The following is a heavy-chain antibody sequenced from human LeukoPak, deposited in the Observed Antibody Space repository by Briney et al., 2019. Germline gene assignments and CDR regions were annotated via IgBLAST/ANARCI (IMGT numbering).Heavy chain of an antibody. J-gene: IGHJ3*01. CDR2: ISSSGSYI. Sequence: GGSLRLSCAASGFTFSTYSMNWVRQAPGKGLEWVSSISSSGSYIYYADSVKGRFTISRDNAKNSLYLQMNSLKTEDTAVYYCAPGGDYCSTTSCPSWGQGTMVTVSS. CDR3: APGGDYCSTTSCPS. V-gene: IGHV3-21*04. D-gene: IGHD2-2*01. CDR1: GFTFSTYS.